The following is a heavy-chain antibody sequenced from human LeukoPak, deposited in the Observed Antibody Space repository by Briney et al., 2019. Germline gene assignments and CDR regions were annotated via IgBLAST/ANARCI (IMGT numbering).Heavy chain of an antibody. V-gene: IGHV4-38-2*02. D-gene: IGHD6-13*01. CDR3: ARDGEVLSSSWFWFDP. CDR1: GYSISSGYY. J-gene: IGHJ5*02. Sequence: TSETLSLTCTVSGYSISSGYYWVRIRQPPGKGLEWIGNIYHSGSTYYNPSLKSRVTISVDTSKNQFSLKVRSVTAADTAVYYCARDGEVLSSSWFWFDPWGQGTLVTVSS. CDR2: IYHSGST.